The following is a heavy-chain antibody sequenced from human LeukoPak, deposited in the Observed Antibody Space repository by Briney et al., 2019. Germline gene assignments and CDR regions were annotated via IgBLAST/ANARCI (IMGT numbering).Heavy chain of an antibody. D-gene: IGHD3-22*01. Sequence: PSETLSPTCTVSGGSISSYYWSWIRQPAGKGLEWIGRIYTSGSTNYNPSLKSRVTMSVDTSKNQFSLKLSSVTAADTAVYYCARDRYYDSSGYVMHYFDYWGQGTLVTVSS. V-gene: IGHV4-4*07. CDR1: GGSISSYY. J-gene: IGHJ4*02. CDR2: IYTSGST. CDR3: ARDRYYDSSGYVMHYFDY.